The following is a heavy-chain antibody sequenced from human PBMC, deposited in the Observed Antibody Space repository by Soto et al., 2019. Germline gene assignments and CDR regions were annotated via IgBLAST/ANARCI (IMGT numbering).Heavy chain of an antibody. J-gene: IGHJ6*02. V-gene: IGHV3-23*04. CDR1: GFTFSSYA. D-gene: IGHD3-10*01. CDR3: ATGRFYGWVMLLYCYFFGMDV. Sequence: EVQLVESGGGLVQPGGSLRLSCAASGFTFSSYAMSWVRQAPGKGLEWVSAISGSGGCTYYADSVKGRFTISRDKSRNHLYLRMYSVCGEDTGVCYCATGRFYGWVMLLYCYFFGMDVWGQGNTVTVFS. CDR2: ISGSGGCT.